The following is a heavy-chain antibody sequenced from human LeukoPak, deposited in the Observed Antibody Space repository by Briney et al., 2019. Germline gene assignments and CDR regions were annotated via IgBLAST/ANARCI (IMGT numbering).Heavy chain of an antibody. CDR3: ARARGYSGSRWFDP. D-gene: IGHD5-18*01. CDR1: GGSISSYC. V-gene: IGHV4-59*01. CDR2: IYYSGST. Sequence: KTSETLSLTCAVSGGSISSYCWSWIRQPPGKGLEWIGYIYYSGSTNYNPSLKSRVTISVDTSKNQFSLKLSSVTAADTAVYYCARARGYSGSRWFDPWGQGTLVTVSS. J-gene: IGHJ5*02.